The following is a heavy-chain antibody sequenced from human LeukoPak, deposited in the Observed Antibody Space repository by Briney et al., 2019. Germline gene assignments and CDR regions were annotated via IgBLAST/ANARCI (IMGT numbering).Heavy chain of an antibody. J-gene: IGHJ4*02. Sequence: ASVKVSCKASGYTFTSYGISWVRQAPGQGLEWMGWISAYNGNTNYAQKFQGGVTMTRDTSISTAYMELNRLTSDDTAVYYCARGSGYGDSPGLHWGQGTLVTVSS. D-gene: IGHD4-17*01. CDR1: GYTFTSYG. CDR2: ISAYNGNT. V-gene: IGHV1-18*01. CDR3: ARGSGYGDSPGLH.